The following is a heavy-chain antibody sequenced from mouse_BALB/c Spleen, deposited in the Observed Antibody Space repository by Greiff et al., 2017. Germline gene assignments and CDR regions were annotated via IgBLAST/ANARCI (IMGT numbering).Heavy chain of an antibody. J-gene: IGHJ4*01. CDR1: GFTFSSYT. CDR2: ISNGGGST. CDR3: ARRGITTVVAAMDY. D-gene: IGHD1-1*01. Sequence: EVQLVESGGGLVQPGGSLKLSCAASGFTFSSYTMSWVRQTPEKRLEWVAYISNGGGSTYYPDTVKGRFTISRDNAKNTLYLQMSSLKSEDTAMYYCARRGITTVVAAMDYWGQGTSVTVSA. V-gene: IGHV5-12-2*01.